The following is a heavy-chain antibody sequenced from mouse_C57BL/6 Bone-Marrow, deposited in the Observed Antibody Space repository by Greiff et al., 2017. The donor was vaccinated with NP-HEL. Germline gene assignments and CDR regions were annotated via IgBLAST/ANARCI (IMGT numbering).Heavy chain of an antibody. D-gene: IGHD1-1*01. CDR2: IYPRSGNT. V-gene: IGHV1-81*01. Sequence: VKLQESGAELARPGASVKLSCKASGYTFTSYGISWVKQRTGQGLEWIGEIYPRSGNTYYNEKFKGKATLTADKSSSTAYMELRSLTSEDSAVYFCARGITTVVATEGYFDYWGQGTTLTVSS. CDR3: ARGITTVVATEGYFDY. J-gene: IGHJ2*01. CDR1: GYTFTSYG.